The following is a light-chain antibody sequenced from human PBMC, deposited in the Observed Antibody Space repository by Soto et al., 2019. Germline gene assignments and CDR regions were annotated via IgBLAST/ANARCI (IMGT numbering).Light chain of an antibody. Sequence: QSALTQPASVSGSPGQSITISCTGSSSDVGSYNLVSWYQQLPGEAPKLMIYEGSKRPSGVSNRFSGSKSGNTASLTISGLQAEDEADYYRCSFERSITLVFGGGTKLTVL. CDR3: CSFERSITLV. V-gene: IGLV2-23*01. J-gene: IGLJ2*01. CDR1: SSDVGSYNL. CDR2: EGS.